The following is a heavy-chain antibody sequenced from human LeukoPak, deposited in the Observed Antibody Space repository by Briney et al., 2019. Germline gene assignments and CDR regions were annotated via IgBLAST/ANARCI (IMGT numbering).Heavy chain of an antibody. V-gene: IGHV3-11*04. CDR3: ARENSGSYYQFDY. Sequence: GGSLRLSCAASGFTFSDYYMSWIRQAPGKGLEWVSYISSSGSTIYYADSVKGRFTISRDNAKNSLYLQMNSPRAEDTAVYYCARENSGSYYQFDYWGQGTLVTVSS. J-gene: IGHJ4*02. CDR1: GFTFSDYY. D-gene: IGHD1-26*01. CDR2: ISSSGSTI.